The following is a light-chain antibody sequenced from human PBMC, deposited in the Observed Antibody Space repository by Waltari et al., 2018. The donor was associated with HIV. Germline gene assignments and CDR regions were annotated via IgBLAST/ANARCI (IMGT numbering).Light chain of an antibody. CDR3: QTWGAGDHV. CDR2: VTSDGSH. J-gene: IGLJ2*01. V-gene: IGLV4-69*01. CDR1: SGHTSYG. Sequence: QLVLTQSPSASASLGGSVKLTCTLASGHTSYGIAWHQQQPEKGPRYLMRVTSDGSHYKGDGIPDRFSGSSFGAERYLTISSLQSEDEAVYYCQTWGAGDHVFGGGTKLTVL.